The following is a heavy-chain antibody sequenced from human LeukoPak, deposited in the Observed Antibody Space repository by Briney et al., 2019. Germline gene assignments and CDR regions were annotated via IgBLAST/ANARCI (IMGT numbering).Heavy chain of an antibody. CDR3: AREYCTSSSCYSDY. J-gene: IGHJ4*02. CDR1: GGSISSHY. CDR2: IFYSGST. Sequence: SETLSLTCTVSGGSISSHYWSWIRQPPGKGLEWIGYIFYSGSTNCNPSLKSRVTMSVDTSKNQFSLKLSSVAAADTAVYYCAREYCTSSSCYSDYWGQGTLVTVSS. V-gene: IGHV4-59*11. D-gene: IGHD2-2*01.